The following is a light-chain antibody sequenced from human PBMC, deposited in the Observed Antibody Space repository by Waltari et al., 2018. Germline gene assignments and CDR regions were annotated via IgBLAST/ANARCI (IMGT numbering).Light chain of an antibody. V-gene: IGLV1-36*01. CDR1: RSNIGNNA. J-gene: IGLJ2*01. CDR2: YDD. CDR3: ASWDDDLSGVV. Sequence: QSVLTQPPSVSEAPRQRVTISCSGIRSNIGNNAVNWYQQFPGRAPKLLIYYDDLLPSGVSERFSGSKSGTSASLAISGLQSEDEAYYYCASWDDDLSGVVFGGGTKLTVL.